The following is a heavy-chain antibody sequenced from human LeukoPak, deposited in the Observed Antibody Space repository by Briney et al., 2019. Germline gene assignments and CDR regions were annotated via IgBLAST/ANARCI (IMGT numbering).Heavy chain of an antibody. Sequence: SETLSVTCTVSGGSISDYYWSWVRQPAGEGLEWIGRIYTSGTSNYKPSLKSRLTMSVDTSKNQFSLRLRSVTAADTAIYYCARGGRRGYYYMDVWGKGTTVTVSS. CDR2: IYTSGTS. J-gene: IGHJ6*03. V-gene: IGHV4-4*07. D-gene: IGHD3-10*01. CDR3: ARGGRRGYYYMDV. CDR1: GGSISDYY.